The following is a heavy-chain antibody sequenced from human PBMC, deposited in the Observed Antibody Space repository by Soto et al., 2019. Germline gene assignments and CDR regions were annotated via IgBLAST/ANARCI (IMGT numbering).Heavy chain of an antibody. Sequence: ASVKVSCKASGGTFSSYAISWVRQAPGQGLEWMGGIIPIFGTANYAQKFQGRVTITADESTSTAYMELNSLRAEDTAVYYCAWDRIFGVGTYYYYGMDVWGQGTTVTVSS. D-gene: IGHD3-3*01. CDR2: IIPIFGTA. J-gene: IGHJ6*02. V-gene: IGHV1-69*13. CDR3: AWDRIFGVGTYYYYGMDV. CDR1: GGTFSSYA.